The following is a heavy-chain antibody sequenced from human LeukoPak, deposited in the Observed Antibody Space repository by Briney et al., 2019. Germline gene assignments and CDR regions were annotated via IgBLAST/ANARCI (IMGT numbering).Heavy chain of an antibody. J-gene: IGHJ4*02. D-gene: IGHD2-2*01. CDR2: ISSSSSYI. CDR3: ARKVVPAAIWYYFDY. CDR1: GFTFSSYS. Sequence: PGGSLRLSCAASGFTFSSYSMNWVRQAPGKGLECVSSISSSSSYIYYADSVKGRFTISRDNAKNSLYLQMNSLRAEDTAVYYCARKVVPAAIWYYFDYWGPGTLVTVSS. V-gene: IGHV3-21*01.